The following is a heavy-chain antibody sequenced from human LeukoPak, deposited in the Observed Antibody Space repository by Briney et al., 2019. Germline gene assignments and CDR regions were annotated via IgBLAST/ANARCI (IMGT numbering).Heavy chain of an antibody. CDR2: ISGSGGST. CDR3: AKEKWDIVVVPAHDY. D-gene: IGHD2-2*01. Sequence: GGSLRLSCAASGFTFSSYAMSWVRQAPGKGLEWVSAISGSGGSTYYADSVKDRFTISRDNSKNTLYLQMNSLRAEDTAVYYCAKEKWDIVVVPAHDYWGQGTLVTVSS. V-gene: IGHV3-23*01. J-gene: IGHJ4*02. CDR1: GFTFSSYA.